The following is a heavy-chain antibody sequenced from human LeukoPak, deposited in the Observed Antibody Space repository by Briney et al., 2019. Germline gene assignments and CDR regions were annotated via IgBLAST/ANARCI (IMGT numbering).Heavy chain of an antibody. D-gene: IGHD3-22*01. V-gene: IGHV3-11*01. Sequence: GGSLRLSCAASGFTFSDYYMSWIRQAPGKGLEWVSYISSSGSTIYYADSVQGRFTISRDNAKNSLYLQMNSLRAEDTAVYYCASGPVPYYDSSGYSGAFDIWGQGTMVTVSS. J-gene: IGHJ3*02. CDR2: ISSSGSTI. CDR1: GFTFSDYY. CDR3: ASGPVPYYDSSGYSGAFDI.